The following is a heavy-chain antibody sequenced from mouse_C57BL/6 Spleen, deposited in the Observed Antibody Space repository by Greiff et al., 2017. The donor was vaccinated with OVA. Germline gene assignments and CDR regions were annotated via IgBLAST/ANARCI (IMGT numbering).Heavy chain of an antibody. Sequence: QVQLQQPGAELVKPGASVKLSCKASGYTFTSYWMPWVKQRPGQGLEWIGMLHPNSGSTNSNEKFKSKATLTVDKSSSTSYMQISSLTSEDSAVYYGARVDYGNYVVDVWGTGTTVTGSS. D-gene: IGHD2-1*01. J-gene: IGHJ1*03. CDR1: GYTFTSYW. V-gene: IGHV1-64*01. CDR2: LHPNSGST. CDR3: ARVDYGNYVVDV.